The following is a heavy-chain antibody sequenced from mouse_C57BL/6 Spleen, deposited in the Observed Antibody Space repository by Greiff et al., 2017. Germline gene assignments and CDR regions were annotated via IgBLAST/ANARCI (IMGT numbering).Heavy chain of an antibody. CDR1: GFSLTSYG. Sequence: QVQLKESGPGLVQPSQSLSITCTVSGFSLTSYGVHWVRQSPGKGLEWLGVIWSGGSTDYSAAFISRLSISKDNSKSQVFFKMNSLQADDTAIYYCARRGGSGAMDYWGQGTSVTVSS. V-gene: IGHV2-2*01. CDR2: IWSGGST. CDR3: ARRGGSGAMDY. D-gene: IGHD1-1*01. J-gene: IGHJ4*01.